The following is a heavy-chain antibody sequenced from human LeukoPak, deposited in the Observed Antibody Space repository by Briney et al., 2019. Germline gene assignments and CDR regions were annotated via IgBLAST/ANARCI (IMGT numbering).Heavy chain of an antibody. CDR2: IYYSGST. Sequence: PSETLSLTCTASGVSISSYYRSWIRQPPGKGLEWVGYIYYSGSTNYNPSLKSRVTISVDASKNQFSLKLSSVTAADTAVYYCARKGVGGHIDYWGQGTLVTVSS. CDR1: GVSISSYY. V-gene: IGHV4-59*08. D-gene: IGHD4-23*01. CDR3: ARKGVGGHIDY. J-gene: IGHJ4*02.